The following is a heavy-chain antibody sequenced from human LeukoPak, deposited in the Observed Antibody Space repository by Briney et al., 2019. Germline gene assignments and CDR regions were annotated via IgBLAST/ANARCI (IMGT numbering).Heavy chain of an antibody. Sequence: ASVKVSCKASGYTFTGYYMHWVRQAPGQGLEWMGWINPNSGGTNYAQKFQGRVTMTRDTSISTAYMELSRLRSDDTAVYYCARVPKPTYPYHYDSSGYYYMDYWGQGTLVTVSS. J-gene: IGHJ4*02. D-gene: IGHD3-22*01. CDR3: ARVPKPTYPYHYDSSGYYYMDY. CDR1: GYTFTGYY. CDR2: INPNSGGT. V-gene: IGHV1-2*02.